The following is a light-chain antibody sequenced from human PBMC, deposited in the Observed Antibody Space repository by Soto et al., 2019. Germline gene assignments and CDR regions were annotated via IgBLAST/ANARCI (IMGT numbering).Light chain of an antibody. V-gene: IGLV2-11*01. Sequence: QSVLTQPYSVSGSPGPLGSISFSCNSNDVGGYNYVSWYQQHPGKAPKLIIFDVNKRPSGVPDRFSGSKSGSTASLTISGLQAEDEADYYCCSYGGSFYVVGTGTKVTVL. CDR3: CSYGGSFYV. J-gene: IGLJ1*01. CDR1: SNDVGGYNY. CDR2: DVN.